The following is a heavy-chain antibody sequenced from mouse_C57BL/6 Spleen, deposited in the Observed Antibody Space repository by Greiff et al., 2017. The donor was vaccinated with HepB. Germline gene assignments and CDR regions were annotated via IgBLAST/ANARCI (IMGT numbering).Heavy chain of an antibody. CDR1: GYTFTSYG. D-gene: IGHD2-5*01. V-gene: IGHV1-81*01. CDR2: IYPRSGNT. J-gene: IGHJ2*01. Sequence: VQLQQSGAELARPGASVKLSCKASGYTFTSYGISWVKQRTGQGLEWIGEIYPRSGNTYYNEKFKGKATLTADKSSSTAYMELRSLTSEDSAVYFCARSYSNYVYFDYWGQGTTLTVSS. CDR3: ARSYSNYVYFDY.